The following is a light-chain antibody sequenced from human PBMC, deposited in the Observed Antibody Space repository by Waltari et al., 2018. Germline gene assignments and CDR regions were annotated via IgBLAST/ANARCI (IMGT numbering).Light chain of an antibody. CDR1: QSVSSY. CDR2: DAS. V-gene: IGKV3-11*01. CDR3: QQRSNWPPT. Sequence: EIVLTQSPVTLSLSPGERATLSCRASQSVSSYLAWYQQKPGQAPRLLIYDASNRATGIPARFSGSGSGTDFTLTISSLEPEEFAVYYCQQRSNWPPTFGQGTKLEIK. J-gene: IGKJ2*01.